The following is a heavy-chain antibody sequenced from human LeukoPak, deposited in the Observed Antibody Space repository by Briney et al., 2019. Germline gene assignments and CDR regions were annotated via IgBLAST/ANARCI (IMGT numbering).Heavy chain of an antibody. J-gene: IGHJ4*02. CDR2: ISYDGSNK. Sequence: PGRSLRLSCAASGFTLSSYAMHWVRQAPGKGLEWVAAISYDGSNKYYADSVKGRFTISRDNSKNTLYLQMNSLRAEDTAVYYCARDLGDYGYYYDSSGYSSPTSGFDYWGQGTLVAVSS. CDR1: GFTLSSYA. CDR3: ARDLGDYGYYYDSSGYSSPTSGFDY. V-gene: IGHV3-30*01. D-gene: IGHD3-22*01.